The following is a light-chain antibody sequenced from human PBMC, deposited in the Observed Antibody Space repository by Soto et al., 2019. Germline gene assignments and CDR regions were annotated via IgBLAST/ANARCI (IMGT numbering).Light chain of an antibody. CDR2: DVI. Sequence: QSALTQPPSASGSPGQTVAISCTGTSSDVGAYNYVSWYQQHPGKAPKLMIYDVIERPSGVPARFSGSKSGNTASLTVSGLQPDDEADYYCCSYTTSSTYVFGTGTKLNVL. V-gene: IGLV2-8*01. CDR1: SSDVGAYNY. CDR3: CSYTTSSTYV. J-gene: IGLJ1*01.